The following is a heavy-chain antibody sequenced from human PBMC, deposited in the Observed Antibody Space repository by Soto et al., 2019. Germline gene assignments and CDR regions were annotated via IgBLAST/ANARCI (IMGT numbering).Heavy chain of an antibody. Sequence: ASVKVSCKASGFTFTSSAVQWVRQARGQRLEWVGWIVVGSGNTNYAQKFQERVTITRDMSTSTAYMELSSLRSEDTAVYYCARGPPLRGGSGSYQLDYWGQGTLVTVSS. CDR3: ARGPPLRGGSGSYQLDY. CDR1: GFTFTSSA. D-gene: IGHD3-10*01. J-gene: IGHJ4*02. V-gene: IGHV1-58*01. CDR2: IVVGSGNT.